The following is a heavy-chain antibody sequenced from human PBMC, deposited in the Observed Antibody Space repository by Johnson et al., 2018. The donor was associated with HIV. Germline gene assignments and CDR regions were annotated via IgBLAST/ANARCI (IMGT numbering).Heavy chain of an antibody. Sequence: EVQLVESGGGLVEPGGSLRLSCAASGFTFSSYWMNWVRQAPGKGLEWVANIKQDGSEKYYVDSVKGRFTISRDNSKNTLYLQMNSLRAEDTAVYYCARDTGGGEPYDIWGQGTMVTVSS. CDR1: GFTFSSYW. J-gene: IGHJ3*02. CDR2: IKQDGSEK. D-gene: IGHD2-21*01. CDR3: ARDTGGGEPYDI. V-gene: IGHV3-7*01.